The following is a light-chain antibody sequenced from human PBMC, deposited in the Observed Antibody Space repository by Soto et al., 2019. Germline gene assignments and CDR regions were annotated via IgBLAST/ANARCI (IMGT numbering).Light chain of an antibody. V-gene: IGKV3-20*01. CDR1: HSVGST. J-gene: IGKJ1*01. Sequence: ETVMTQSASTLSVSPGERATPSCRASHSVGSTLAWYQQKPGQAPRLLIYGASNRATGIPDRFSGSGSGTDSTLTISRLEPEDFAVYYCQQYGSSGTFGQGTKVDIK. CDR2: GAS. CDR3: QQYGSSGT.